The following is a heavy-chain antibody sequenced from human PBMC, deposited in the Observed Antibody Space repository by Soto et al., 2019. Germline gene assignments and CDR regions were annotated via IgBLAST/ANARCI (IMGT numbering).Heavy chain of an antibody. CDR2: INPNSGGT. Sequence: QVQLVQSGAEVKKPGASVKVSCKASGYTFTGYYMHWVRQAPGQGLEWMGWINPNSGGTNYAQKFQGWVTMTRDTSISPAYMELSRLRSDDTAEYYCARDAMTTVSTTEGDFDYWGQGTLVTVSS. J-gene: IGHJ4*02. CDR1: GYTFTGYY. CDR3: ARDAMTTVSTTEGDFDY. V-gene: IGHV1-2*04. D-gene: IGHD4-17*01.